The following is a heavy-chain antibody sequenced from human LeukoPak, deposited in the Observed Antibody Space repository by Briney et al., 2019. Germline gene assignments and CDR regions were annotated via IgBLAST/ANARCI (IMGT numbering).Heavy chain of an antibody. CDR3: ARDEASRSKYFQH. CDR2: IYTSGST. CDR1: GGSISSGSYY. J-gene: IGHJ1*01. V-gene: IGHV4-61*02. D-gene: IGHD2-2*01. Sequence: KTSQTLSLTCTVSGGSISSGSYYWSWIRQPAGKGLEWIGRIYTSGSTNYNPSLKSRVTISVDTSKNQFSLKLNSVTAADTAVYYCARDEASRSKYFQHWGQGTLVTVSS.